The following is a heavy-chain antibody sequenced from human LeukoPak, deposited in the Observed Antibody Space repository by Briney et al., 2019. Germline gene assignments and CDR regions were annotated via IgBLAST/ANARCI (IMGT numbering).Heavy chain of an antibody. Sequence: SETLSLTCTVSGGSISSGGYYWSWIRQPPGKGLEWIGYIYHSGSTYYNPSLKSRVTISVDGSKNQFSLKLSSVTAADTAVYYCARGGHDFWSGYYFDYWGQGTLVTVSS. CDR3: ARGGHDFWSGYYFDY. CDR2: IYHSGST. D-gene: IGHD3-3*01. J-gene: IGHJ4*02. V-gene: IGHV4-30-2*01. CDR1: GGSISSGGYY.